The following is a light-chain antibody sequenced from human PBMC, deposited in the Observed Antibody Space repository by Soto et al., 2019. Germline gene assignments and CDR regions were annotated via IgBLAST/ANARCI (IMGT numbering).Light chain of an antibody. V-gene: IGKV1-5*03. J-gene: IGKJ1*01. CDR3: QQYSSYEWT. CDR1: QSIDMW. Sequence: DTKMTQSPSTLSASVGDRVTITCRASQSIDMWLAWYQQKPGKAPSLLIYKASSLERGVPSRFSGSGSGTEFTLTITSLQPNDFATYYCQQYSSYEWTFGQGTKVEVK. CDR2: KAS.